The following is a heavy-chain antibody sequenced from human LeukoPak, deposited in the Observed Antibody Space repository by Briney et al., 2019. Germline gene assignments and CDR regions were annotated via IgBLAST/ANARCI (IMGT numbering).Heavy chain of an antibody. J-gene: IGHJ4*02. Sequence: PSETLSLTCTVSGDSIDSYSWTWIRQPPGKGLEWIGYIHDRGFTNYSPSLKSRLTISRDTSKNQVSLSLTSVTAADTAVYFCARLFFDYSDGGVSCGGPHLPDWGQGTLVSVSS. CDR3: ARLFFDYSDGGVSCGGPHLPD. CDR1: GDSIDSYS. D-gene: IGHD3-22*01. CDR2: IHDRGFT. V-gene: IGHV4-59*01.